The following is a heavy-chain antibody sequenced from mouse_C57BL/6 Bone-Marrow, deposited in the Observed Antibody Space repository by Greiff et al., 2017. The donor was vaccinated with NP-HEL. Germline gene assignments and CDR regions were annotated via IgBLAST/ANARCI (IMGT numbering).Heavy chain of an antibody. D-gene: IGHD2-1*01. V-gene: IGHV1-59*01. CDR1: GYTFTSYW. Sequence: QVHVKQPGAELVRPGTSVKLSCKASGYTFTSYWMHWVKQRPGQGLEWIGVIDPSDSYTNYNQKFKGKATLTVDTSSSTAYMQLSSLTSEDSAVYYCAREVDLWYPWFAFWGQGTLVTVSA. J-gene: IGHJ3*01. CDR2: IDPSDSYT. CDR3: AREVDLWYPWFAF.